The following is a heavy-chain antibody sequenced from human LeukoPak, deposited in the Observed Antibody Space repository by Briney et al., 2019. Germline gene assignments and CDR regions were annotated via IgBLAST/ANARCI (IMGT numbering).Heavy chain of an antibody. CDR2: IYYSGST. Sequence: SETLSLTCSVSGGSISSSSYYWGWIRQPPGRGLEWIGSIYYSGSTYYNSSLKSRVTISVDTSKNQFSLKLSSVTAADTAVYYCARTFGYSYGYLDYWGQGTLVTVSS. D-gene: IGHD5-18*01. V-gene: IGHV4-39*01. J-gene: IGHJ4*02. CDR3: ARTFGYSYGYLDY. CDR1: GGSISSSSYY.